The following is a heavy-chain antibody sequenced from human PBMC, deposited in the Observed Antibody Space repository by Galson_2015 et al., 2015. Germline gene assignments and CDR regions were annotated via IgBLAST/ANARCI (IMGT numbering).Heavy chain of an antibody. CDR3: ALTVGARPSLIFDY. CDR1: GFTFSSYS. Sequence: SLRLSCAASGFTFSSYSMNWVRQAPGKGLEWVSSISSSSSYIYYADSVKGRSTISRDNAKNSLYLQMNSLRAEDTAVYYCALTVGARPSLIFDYWGQGTLVTVSS. V-gene: IGHV3-21*01. D-gene: IGHD1-26*01. J-gene: IGHJ4*02. CDR2: ISSSSSYI.